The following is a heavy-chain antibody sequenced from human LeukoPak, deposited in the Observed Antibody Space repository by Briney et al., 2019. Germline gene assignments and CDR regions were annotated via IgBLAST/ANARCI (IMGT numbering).Heavy chain of an antibody. D-gene: IGHD6-13*01. V-gene: IGHV3-21*04. CDR3: AREGEAAALVWFDP. CDR1: GFTFSSYS. Sequence: PGGSLRLSCAASGFTFSSYSMNWVRQAPGKGLEWVSSISSSSSYIYYADSVKGRFTISRDNAKNSLYLQMNSLRAEDTAVYYYAREGEAAALVWFDPWGQGTLVTVSS. CDR2: ISSSSSYI. J-gene: IGHJ5*02.